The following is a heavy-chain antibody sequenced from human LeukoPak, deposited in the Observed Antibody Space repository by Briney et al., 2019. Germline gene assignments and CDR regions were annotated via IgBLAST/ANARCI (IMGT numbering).Heavy chain of an antibody. V-gene: IGHV3-48*02. Sequence: GGSLRLSRAASGFSFGRYNMNWVRQPPGKGLEWVSYISFSSGSISYAESVKGRFTISGDNAKSSLYLQMHSLRDEDTAMYYCTSLNYYYDTGGSPWGQGTLVTVSS. J-gene: IGHJ5*02. CDR1: GFSFGRYN. CDR2: ISFSSGSI. CDR3: TSLNYYYDTGGSP. D-gene: IGHD3-22*01.